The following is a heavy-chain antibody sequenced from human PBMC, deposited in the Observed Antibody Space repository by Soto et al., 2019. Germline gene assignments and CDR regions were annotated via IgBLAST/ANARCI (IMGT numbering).Heavy chain of an antibody. Sequence: QVQLVQSGAEVKKPGASVKVSCKASGYPFINFAIHWVRQAPGQRLEWMGWIHGGTGNTKYSEKFQDRVTITRDTSASIVYMELSRLRSDDTAVYYCARGPPTGSSGWFYFDPWGQGPLVTVSS. CDR1: GYPFINFA. J-gene: IGHJ4*02. CDR2: IHGGTGNT. CDR3: ARGPPTGSSGWFYFDP. V-gene: IGHV1-3*01. D-gene: IGHD6-19*01.